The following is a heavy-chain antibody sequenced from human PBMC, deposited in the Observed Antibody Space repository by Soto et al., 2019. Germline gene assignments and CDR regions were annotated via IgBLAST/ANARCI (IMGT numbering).Heavy chain of an antibody. V-gene: IGHV3-23*01. J-gene: IGHJ2*01. CDR3: AKVAGGLGYFDR. Sequence: PGGSLSLSCVASGFIFSDYAMTWVRQAPGKGLQWVATISASGGNIEYADSLKGRFTISRDNSKNSVYLQLSGLTANDTAVHYCAKVAGGLGYFDRWGRGTLVTVSS. CDR2: ISASGGNI. D-gene: IGHD3-16*01. CDR1: GFIFSDYA.